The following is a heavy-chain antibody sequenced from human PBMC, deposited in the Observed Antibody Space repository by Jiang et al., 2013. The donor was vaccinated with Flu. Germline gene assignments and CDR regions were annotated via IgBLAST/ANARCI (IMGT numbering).Heavy chain of an antibody. J-gene: IGHJ2*01. CDR1: GFTFSSYG. Sequence: GEGVVQPGRSLRLSCAASGFTFSSYGMHWVRQAPGKGLEWVAVIWFDGSNKYYAESVKGRFTISRDNSKDTLYLQMNSLRAEDTADYYCARDNRNDWYFDLWGRGTLVTVSS. CDR3: ARDNRNDWYFDL. D-gene: IGHD1-14*01. CDR2: IWFDGSNK. V-gene: IGHV3-33*01.